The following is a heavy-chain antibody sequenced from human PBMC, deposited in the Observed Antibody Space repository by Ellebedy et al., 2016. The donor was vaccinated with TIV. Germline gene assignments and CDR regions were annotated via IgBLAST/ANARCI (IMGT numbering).Heavy chain of an antibody. V-gene: IGHV7-4-1*02. CDR2: INTNTGKP. D-gene: IGHD5-12*01. CDR3: ARDRYSGYNRNFDS. Sequence: AASVKVSCKASGYTFTTYAMNWVRQAPGQGLEWMGWINTNTGKPTYAHGFTGRFVFSLDTSVSTAYVQISSLKAEDTAVYYCARDRYSGYNRNFDSWGQGTLVTVSS. J-gene: IGHJ4*02. CDR1: GYTFTTYA.